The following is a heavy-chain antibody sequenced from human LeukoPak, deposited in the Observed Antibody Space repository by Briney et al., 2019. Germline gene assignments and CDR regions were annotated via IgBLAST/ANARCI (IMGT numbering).Heavy chain of an antibody. CDR1: GFTFSSYA. CDR2: ISGSGGST. D-gene: IGHD6-19*01. Sequence: GGSLRLSCAASGFTFSSYAMSWVRQAPGKGLEWVSAISGSGGSTYYADSVKGRFTISRDNSKNTLYLQMNSLRAGDTAVYYCAKDRRIAVAGNDYWGQGTLVTVSS. CDR3: AKDRRIAVAGNDY. V-gene: IGHV3-23*01. J-gene: IGHJ4*02.